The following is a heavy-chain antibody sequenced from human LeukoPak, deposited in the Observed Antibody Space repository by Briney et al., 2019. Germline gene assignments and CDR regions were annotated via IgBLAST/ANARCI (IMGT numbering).Heavy chain of an antibody. Sequence: GGSLRLSWAASGFTFSSYGMHWVRQAPGKGLEWVAVIWYDGSNKYYADSVKGRFTISRDNSKNTLYLQMNSLRAEDTAVYYCARTYYDFWSGYFPNLDYWGQGTLVTVSS. CDR3: ARTYYDFWSGYFPNLDY. J-gene: IGHJ4*02. CDR1: GFTFSSYG. V-gene: IGHV3-33*01. CDR2: IWYDGSNK. D-gene: IGHD3-3*01.